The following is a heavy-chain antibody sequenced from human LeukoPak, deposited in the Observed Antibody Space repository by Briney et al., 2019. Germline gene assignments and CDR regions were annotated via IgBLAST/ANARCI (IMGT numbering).Heavy chain of an antibody. CDR2: MNPNSGNT. V-gene: IGHV1-8*01. CDR3: ARAEKITSPVYSGMDV. J-gene: IGHJ6*02. CDR1: GYTFTSYD. Sequence: GASVKVSCKASGYTFTSYDINWVRQATGQGLEWMGWMNPNSGNTGYAQKFQGRVTMTRNTSISTAYMELSSLRSEDTAVYYCARAEKITSPVYSGMDVWGQGTTVTVSS. D-gene: IGHD3-10*01.